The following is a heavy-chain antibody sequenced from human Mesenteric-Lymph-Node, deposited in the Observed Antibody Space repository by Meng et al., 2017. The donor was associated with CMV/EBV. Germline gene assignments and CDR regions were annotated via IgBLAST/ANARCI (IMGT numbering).Heavy chain of an antibody. Sequence: GESLKISCAASGFTLSSYSSYNMNWVRQAPGKGLEWVASIGRGSSHTYHADSVKGRFTISRDNSKNTIYLHMNSLSAEDTGDYYCAKDPGEIWGQGTMVTVSS. CDR3: AKDPGEI. CDR1: GFTLSSYSSYN. V-gene: IGHV3-21*01. D-gene: IGHD3-16*01. CDR2: IGRGSSHT. J-gene: IGHJ3*02.